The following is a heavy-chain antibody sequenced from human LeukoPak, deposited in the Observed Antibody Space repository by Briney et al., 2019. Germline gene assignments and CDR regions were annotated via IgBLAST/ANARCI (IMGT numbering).Heavy chain of an antibody. J-gene: IGHJ5*02. Sequence: ASVKVSCKASGYTFTGYSMHWVRQAPGQGLKWMGWISPNSGGTNYAQKFQGRVTMTRDTSISTAYMELSRLRSDDTAVYYCARLEGRNWFDPWGQGALVTVSS. V-gene: IGHV1-2*02. D-gene: IGHD3-3*01. CDR2: ISPNSGGT. CDR3: ARLEGRNWFDP. CDR1: GYTFTGYS.